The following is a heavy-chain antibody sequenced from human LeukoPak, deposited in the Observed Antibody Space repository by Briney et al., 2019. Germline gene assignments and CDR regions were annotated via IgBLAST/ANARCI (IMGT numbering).Heavy chain of an antibody. CDR3: ARDPI. Sequence: SETLSLTCTVSGGSITSSPYHWAWIRQPPGRGPEWIGTVSHTGATQYSPSLTSRVTISVDTSKNQFSLKLSSVTAADTAVYYCARDPIWGQGTMVTVSS. V-gene: IGHV4-39*07. CDR1: GGSITSSPYH. J-gene: IGHJ3*02. CDR2: VSHTGAT.